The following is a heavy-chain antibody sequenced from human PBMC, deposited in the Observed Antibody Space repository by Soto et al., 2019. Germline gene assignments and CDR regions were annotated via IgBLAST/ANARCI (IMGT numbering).Heavy chain of an antibody. CDR1: GFTFSSYG. D-gene: IGHD2-2*01. V-gene: IGHV3-33*01. CDR3: ARGGYCISTSCPMTYYYYYGMDV. CDR2: IWNDGSNK. Sequence: GGSLRLSCAASGFTFSSYGMHWVRQAPGKGLEWVAVIWNDGSNKYYADSVKGRFTISRDNSKNTLYLQMNSLRAEDTAVYYCARGGYCISTSCPMTYYYYYGMDVWGQGTTVTVSS. J-gene: IGHJ6*02.